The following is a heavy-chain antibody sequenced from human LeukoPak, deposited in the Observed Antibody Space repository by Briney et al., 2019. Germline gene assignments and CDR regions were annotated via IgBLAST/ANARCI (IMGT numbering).Heavy chain of an antibody. J-gene: IGHJ1*01. V-gene: IGHV1-69*04. Sequence: SVKVSCKASGGTFSSYAISWVRQAPGQGLEWMGRIIPILGIANYAQKFQGRVTITADKSTSTAYMELSSLRSEDTAVYYCARVKGKYALDYFQHWGQGTLVTVSS. D-gene: IGHD3-16*01. CDR1: GGTFSSYA. CDR2: IIPILGIA. CDR3: ARVKGKYALDYFQH.